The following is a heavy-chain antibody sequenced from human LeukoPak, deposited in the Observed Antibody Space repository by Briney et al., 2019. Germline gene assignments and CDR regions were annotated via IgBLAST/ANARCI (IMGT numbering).Heavy chain of an antibody. D-gene: IGHD1-26*01. V-gene: IGHV4-34*01. CDR2: VNYSGSST. CDR1: GGSLSGYY. J-gene: IGHJ6*03. Sequence: SETLSLTCDVSGGSLSGYYWSWIRQSPGNGLEWIGEVNYSGSSTNYNPSFKSRVTVSVDTARNQFSLTLSSVTAADTAVYYCARGKRIVGASHINVYYNYYMDVWGKGTTVTVSS. CDR3: ARGKRIVGASHINVYYNYYMDV.